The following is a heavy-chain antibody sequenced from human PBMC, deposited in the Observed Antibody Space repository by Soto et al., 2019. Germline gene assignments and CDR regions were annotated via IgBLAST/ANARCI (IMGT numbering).Heavy chain of an antibody. CDR3: ARHGYCGDDCYSSLVLGINWFDP. CDR1: RYSFTCYC. V-gene: IGHV5-51*01. Sequence: GGSLNIFCKGSRYSFTCYCIGCGRQMPGKGLEGMGIIYPGDSDTRYSPYFQGQVTISADKSISTAYLQWSSLKASDTAMYYCARHGYCGDDCYSSLVLGINWFDPWGQGTLVTV. CDR2: IYPGDSDT. D-gene: IGHD2-21*02. J-gene: IGHJ5*02.